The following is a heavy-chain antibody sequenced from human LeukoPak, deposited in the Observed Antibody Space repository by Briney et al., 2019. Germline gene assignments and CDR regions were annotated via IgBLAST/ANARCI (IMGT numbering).Heavy chain of an antibody. CDR2: ISSGSSSI. V-gene: IGHV3-48*02. CDR1: GFTLSSYT. Sequence: GGSLRLSCAASGFTLSSYTMNWVRQAPGKGLEWVSWISSGSSSIYYADSVKGRFTITRDNAKNSLFLQMNSLRDEDTAVYYCARGAARGFDYWGQGTLVTVSS. CDR3: ARGAARGFDY. J-gene: IGHJ4*02. D-gene: IGHD3-16*01.